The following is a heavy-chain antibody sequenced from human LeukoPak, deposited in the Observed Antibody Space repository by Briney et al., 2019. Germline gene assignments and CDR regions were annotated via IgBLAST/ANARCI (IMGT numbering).Heavy chain of an antibody. CDR1: GGTFSSYA. CDR2: IIPIFGTA. Sequence: ASVKVSCKASGGTFSSYAISWVRQAPGQGLEWMGGIIPIFGTANYAQKFQGRVTITADESTSTAYMELSSLRSEDTAVYYCARASGPAEGLRFLECSWTKGFDPWGQGTLVTVSS. J-gene: IGHJ5*02. D-gene: IGHD3-3*01. V-gene: IGHV1-69*13. CDR3: ARASGPAEGLRFLECSWTKGFDP.